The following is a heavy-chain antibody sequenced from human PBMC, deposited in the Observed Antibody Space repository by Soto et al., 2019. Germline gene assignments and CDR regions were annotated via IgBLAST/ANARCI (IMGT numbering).Heavy chain of an antibody. V-gene: IGHV3-30-3*01. CDR1: GFTFSSYA. Sequence: QVQLVESGGGVVQPGRSLRLSCAASGFTFSSYAMHWVRQAPGKGLEWVAVISDDGSNKYYADSVKGRFTISRDNSKNTLYLHMNSLRTEDTAVYYCARPLWRDDYNWGYFDLWGRGTLVTVSS. CDR2: ISDDGSNK. J-gene: IGHJ2*01. D-gene: IGHD4-4*01. CDR3: ARPLWRDDYNWGYFDL.